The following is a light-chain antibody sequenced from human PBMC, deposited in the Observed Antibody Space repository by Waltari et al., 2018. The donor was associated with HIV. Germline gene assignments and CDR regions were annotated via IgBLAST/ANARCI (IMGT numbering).Light chain of an antibody. CDR3: QQRTNWPPYS. CDR1: QSVGSY. Sequence: IVLTQSPATLSSSPGERATLSCRASQSVGSYLAWSQQKPGQAPRLLIYDASNRATGIPARFSGSGYGTDFTLTISSLEPEDFAVYYCQQRTNWPPYSFGQGTKLEIK. V-gene: IGKV3-11*01. J-gene: IGKJ2*03. CDR2: DAS.